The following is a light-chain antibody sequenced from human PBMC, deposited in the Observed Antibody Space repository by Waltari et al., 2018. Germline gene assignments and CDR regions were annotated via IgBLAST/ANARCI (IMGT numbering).Light chain of an antibody. Sequence: SFELRQPSSVSVSPGQTAKITCSGDVLVKKYVRWIQQTPGQAPVLVIFRDSERPPGIPERFSGSSSGTTVTLTITGVQVEDEADYYCYSAADNSRVFGGGTKLTVL. J-gene: IGLJ3*02. CDR2: RDS. CDR1: VLVKKY. CDR3: YSAADNSRV. V-gene: IGLV3-27*01.